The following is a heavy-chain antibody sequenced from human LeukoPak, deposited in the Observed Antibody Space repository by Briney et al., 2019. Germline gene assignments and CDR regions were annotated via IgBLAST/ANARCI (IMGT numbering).Heavy chain of an antibody. V-gene: IGHV3-30*18. J-gene: IGHJ6*02. CDR3: AKDLQTYDFWSGYYTHYYYYYGMDV. CDR1: GFTFSSYG. Sequence: GGSLRLSCAASGFTFSSYGMHWVRQAPGKGLEWVAVILYDGSNKYYADSVKGRFTISRDNSKNTLYLQMNSLRAEDTAVYYCAKDLQTYDFWSGYYTHYYYYYGMDVWGQGTTVTVSS. CDR2: ILYDGSNK. D-gene: IGHD3-3*01.